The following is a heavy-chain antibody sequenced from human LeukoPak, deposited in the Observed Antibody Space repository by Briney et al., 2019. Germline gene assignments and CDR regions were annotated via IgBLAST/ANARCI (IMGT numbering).Heavy chain of an antibody. D-gene: IGHD7-27*01. Sequence: SGTLSLTCGVSGGSITTTNYWSWVRQPPGQGLEWIGEISLTGRTNYNPSLKSRVNISIDESKNHLYLNLASVTAADTAVYYCSRETGPFCPFGHWGQGTLVAVTS. CDR1: GGSITTTNY. J-gene: IGHJ4*02. CDR3: SRETGPFCPFGH. V-gene: IGHV4-4*02. CDR2: ISLTGRT.